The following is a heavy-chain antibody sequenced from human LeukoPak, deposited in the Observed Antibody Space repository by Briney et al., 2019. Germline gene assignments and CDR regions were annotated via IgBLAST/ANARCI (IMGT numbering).Heavy chain of an antibody. V-gene: IGHV3-9*01. D-gene: IGHD5-12*01. J-gene: IGHJ5*02. CDR1: GFTFDDYA. CDR2: IRWNSVTT. CDR3: AKDSDIDIVATRSWFDP. Sequence: GGSLRLSCAASGFTFDDYAMHWVRQAPGKGLEWVSGIRWNSVTTGYADSVRGRFTISRDNAKNSLYLQMNSLRTEDTALYYCAKDSDIDIVATRSWFDPWGQGTLVTVSS.